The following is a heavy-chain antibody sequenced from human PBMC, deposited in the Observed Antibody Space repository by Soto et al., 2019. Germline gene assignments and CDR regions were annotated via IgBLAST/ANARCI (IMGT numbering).Heavy chain of an antibody. Sequence: GGSLRLSCAASGFTFSSYSMNWVRQAPGKGLEWVSFISSSSNIYYADSVKGRFTISRDNAKNSLYLQMNSLRDEDTAVYYCVRPYYDILTGYYHFDYWGQGTLVTVSS. J-gene: IGHJ4*02. CDR1: GFTFSSYS. CDR3: VRPYYDILTGYYHFDY. V-gene: IGHV3-48*02. CDR2: ISSSSNI. D-gene: IGHD3-9*01.